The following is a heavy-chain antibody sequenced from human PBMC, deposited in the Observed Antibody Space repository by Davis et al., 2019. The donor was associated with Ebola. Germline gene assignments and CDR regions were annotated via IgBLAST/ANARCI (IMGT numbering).Heavy chain of an antibody. D-gene: IGHD6-13*01. CDR1: GFIVGSNY. J-gene: IGHJ4*02. V-gene: IGHV3-23*01. CDR2: ISGSGGST. CDR3: AKDSQTGYSSSWLFDY. Sequence: GGSLRLSCAASGFIVGSNYISWVRQAPGKGLEWVSAISGSGGSTYYADSVKGRFTISRDNSKNTLYLQMNSLRAEDTAVYYCAKDSQTGYSSSWLFDYWGQGTLVTVSS.